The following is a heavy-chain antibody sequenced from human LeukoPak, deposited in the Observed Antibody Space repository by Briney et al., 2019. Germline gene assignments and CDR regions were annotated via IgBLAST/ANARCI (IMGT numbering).Heavy chain of an antibody. CDR2: ISSSSSTI. Sequence: SGGALRLSCAASGFSFSSYIMNWVRQAPGKGLELVSHISSSSSTIYYADSVKGRFTISRDNAKNSLYLQMNSLRAEDTAVYYCARGGSDYYGSGSYSNYFDYWGQGTLVTVSS. CDR1: GFSFSSYI. D-gene: IGHD3-10*01. V-gene: IGHV3-48*04. J-gene: IGHJ4*02. CDR3: ARGGSDYYGSGSYSNYFDY.